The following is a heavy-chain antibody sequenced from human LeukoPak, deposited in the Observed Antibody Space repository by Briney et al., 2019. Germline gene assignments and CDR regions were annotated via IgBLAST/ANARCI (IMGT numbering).Heavy chain of an antibody. CDR3: AKVPISYVSSGYFAY. V-gene: IGHV3-30*02. J-gene: IGHJ4*02. CDR2: IRYDGSNK. Sequence: PGGSLRLSCAASGFTFGSYGMHWVRQAPGKGLEWVAFIRYDGSNKYYADSVKGRFTISRDNSKNTLYLQMNSLRAEDTAVYYCAKVPISYVSSGYFAYWGQGTLSPSPQ. D-gene: IGHD3-22*01. CDR1: GFTFGSYG.